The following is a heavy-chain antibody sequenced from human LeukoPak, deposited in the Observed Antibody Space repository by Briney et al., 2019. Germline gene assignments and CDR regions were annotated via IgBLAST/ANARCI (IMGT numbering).Heavy chain of an antibody. Sequence: GRSLRLSCAASGFAFDSFTMTWVRQAPGKGPEWVAALPSDGRNKYYRDSVKGRFTISRDNAKNSLYLQMNSLRAEDTAVYYCVRGKLTGASRLDYWGQGTLLTVSS. CDR2: LPSDGRNK. V-gene: IGHV3-30*04. D-gene: IGHD7-27*01. J-gene: IGHJ4*02. CDR1: GFAFDSFT. CDR3: VRGKLTGASRLDY.